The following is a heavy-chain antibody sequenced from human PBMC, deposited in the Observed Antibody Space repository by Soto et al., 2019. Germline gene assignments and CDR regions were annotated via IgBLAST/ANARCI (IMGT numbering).Heavy chain of an antibody. CDR3: AKCLSGAPPPRSYYYGMDV. CDR1: GFTFSSYG. V-gene: IGHV3-30*18. CDR2: ISYDGSNK. J-gene: IGHJ6*02. Sequence: GGSLRLSCAASGFTFSSYGMHWVRQAPGKGLEWVAVISYDGSNKYYADSVKGRFTISRDNSKNTLYLQMNSLRAEDTAVYYCAKCLSGAPPPRSYYYGMDVWGQGTTDTVSS.